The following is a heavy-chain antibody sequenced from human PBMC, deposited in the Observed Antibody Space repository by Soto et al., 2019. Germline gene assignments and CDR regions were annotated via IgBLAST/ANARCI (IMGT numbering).Heavy chain of an antibody. J-gene: IGHJ5*02. V-gene: IGHV4-61*01. CDR1: GGSVSSGSYY. CDR3: ARGPRGWGIAARPSWFDP. CDR2: IYYSGST. D-gene: IGHD6-6*01. Sequence: SETLSLTCTVSGGSVSSGSYYWSWIRQPPGKGLEWIGYIYYSGSTNYNPSLKSRVTISVDTSKNQFSLKLSSVTAADTAVYYCARGPRGWGIAARPSWFDPWGQGTLVTVSS.